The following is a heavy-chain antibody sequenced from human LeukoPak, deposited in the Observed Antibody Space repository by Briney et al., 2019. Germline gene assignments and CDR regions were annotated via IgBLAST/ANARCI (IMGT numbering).Heavy chain of an antibody. J-gene: IGHJ4*02. Sequence: ASVKVSFTASGYTFTSYDINWMRQAPGQGLEWMGWINPKNGDTNYAQKFQGRVTMTRDTSISTVYMELNRLTSDDTDLYYCARVGYCSGDRCYLHFDYWGQGTLVTVSS. CDR1: GYTFTSYD. CDR2: INPKNGDT. V-gene: IGHV1-2*02. D-gene: IGHD2-15*01. CDR3: ARVGYCSGDRCYLHFDY.